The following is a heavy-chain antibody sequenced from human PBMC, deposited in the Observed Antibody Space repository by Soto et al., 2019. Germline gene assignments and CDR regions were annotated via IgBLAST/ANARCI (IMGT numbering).Heavy chain of an antibody. CDR1: GFTFDDYA. D-gene: IGHD6-13*01. J-gene: IGHJ3*02. CDR2: ISWNSGSI. V-gene: IGHV3-9*01. Sequence: GGSLRLSCAASGFTFDDYAMHWVRQAPGKGLEWVSGISWNSGSIGYADSVKGRFTISRDNAKNSLYLQMNSLRAEDTALYYCAKSQQLDAFDIWGQGTMVTVSS. CDR3: AKSQQLDAFDI.